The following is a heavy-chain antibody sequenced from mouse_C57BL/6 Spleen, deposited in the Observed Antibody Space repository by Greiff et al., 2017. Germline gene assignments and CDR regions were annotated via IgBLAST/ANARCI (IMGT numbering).Heavy chain of an antibody. CDR3: ARSYDGYCGGYFDY. J-gene: IGHJ2*01. CDR2: ISYSGST. D-gene: IGHD2-3*01. CDR1: GYSITSGYD. V-gene: IGHV3-1*01. Sequence: EVKLMESGPGMVKPSQSLSLTCTVTGYSITSGYDWHWIRHFPGNKLEWMGYISYSGSTNYNPSLKSRISITHDTSKNHFFLKLNSVTTEDTATYYCARSYDGYCGGYFDYWGQGTTLTVSS.